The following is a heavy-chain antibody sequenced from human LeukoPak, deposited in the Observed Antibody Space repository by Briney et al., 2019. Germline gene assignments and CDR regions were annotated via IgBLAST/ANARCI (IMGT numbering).Heavy chain of an antibody. CDR2: ISSSGSTI. Sequence: PGGSLRLSCAASGFTFSSYEMNWVRQAPGKGLEWVSYISSSGSTIYYADSVKGRFTISRDNAKNSLYLQMNSLRAEDTAVYYCVRDLDSGYDGFDYWGQGTLVTVSS. CDR1: GFTFSSYE. V-gene: IGHV3-48*03. D-gene: IGHD5-12*01. J-gene: IGHJ4*02. CDR3: VRDLDSGYDGFDY.